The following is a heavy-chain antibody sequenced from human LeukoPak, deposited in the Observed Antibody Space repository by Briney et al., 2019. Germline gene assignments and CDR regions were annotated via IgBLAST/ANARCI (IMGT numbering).Heavy chain of an antibody. CDR2: INPHSGGT. V-gene: IGHV1-2*02. J-gene: IGHJ3*02. CDR1: GYTFTGYY. D-gene: IGHD1-26*01. CDR3: ARVFVGADAFDI. Sequence: ASMKVSCKASGYTFTGYYMHWVRQAPGQGLEWMGWINPHSGGTKNAQKFQGRVTMTRDTSISTAYMEPDRLRSDDTAVYYCARVFVGADAFDIWGPGTMVTVSS.